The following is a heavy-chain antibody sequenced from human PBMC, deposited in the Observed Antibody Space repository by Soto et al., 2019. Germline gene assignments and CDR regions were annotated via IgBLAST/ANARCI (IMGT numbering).Heavy chain of an antibody. CDR2: INHSGST. V-gene: IGHV4-34*01. J-gene: IGHJ4*02. CDR1: GGSFSCYY. CDR3: ARGGRRRESGWLDY. Sequence: PSETLSLTCAVYGGSFSCYYWSWIRQPPGKGLEWIGEINHSGSTNYNPSLKSRVTISVDTSKNQFSLKLSSVTAADTAVYYCARGGRRRESGWLDYWGQGTLVTVSS. D-gene: IGHD6-19*01.